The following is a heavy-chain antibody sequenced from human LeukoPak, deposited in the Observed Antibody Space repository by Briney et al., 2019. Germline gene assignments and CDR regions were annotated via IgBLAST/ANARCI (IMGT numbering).Heavy chain of an antibody. CDR2: IIPIFGTA. J-gene: IGHJ4*02. D-gene: IGHD2-21*02. CDR3: ARDSPAYCGGDCSYDY. CDR1: GGTFSSHA. Sequence: SVKVSCKASGGTFSSHAISWVRQAPGQGLEWMGGIIPIFGTANYAQKFQGRVTITADESTSTAYMELSSLRSEDTAVYYCARDSPAYCGGDCSYDYWGQGTLVTVSS. V-gene: IGHV1-69*13.